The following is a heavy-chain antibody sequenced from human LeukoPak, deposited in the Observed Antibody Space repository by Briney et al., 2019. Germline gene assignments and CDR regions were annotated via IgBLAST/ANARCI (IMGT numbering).Heavy chain of an antibody. CDR1: GGTFSSYA. CDR3: ARVIAVAEADP. Sequence: SVKVSCKASGGTFSSYAISWVRQAPGQGLEWMGGIIPIFVTSNFAQKLQGRVTMTTDTSTSTAYMELRSLRSDDTAVYYCARVIAVAEADPWGQGTLVTVSS. V-gene: IGHV1-69*05. CDR2: IIPIFVTS. J-gene: IGHJ5*02. D-gene: IGHD6-19*01.